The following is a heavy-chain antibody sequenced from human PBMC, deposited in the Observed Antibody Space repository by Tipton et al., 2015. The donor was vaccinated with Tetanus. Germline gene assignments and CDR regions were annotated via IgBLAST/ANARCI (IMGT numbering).Heavy chain of an antibody. Sequence: GLVKPSQTLSPTCTVSGGSISTGGYYWSWIRQHPGKGLEWIGDIYNSGSTYYNPSLKSRVTISVDTSENHFSLKLNSVTAADTAVYFCARGQARGARGWNYFDYWGQGIQVTVSS. V-gene: IGHV4-31*03. CDR1: GGSISTGGYY. CDR2: IYNSGST. J-gene: IGHJ4*02. CDR3: ARGQARGARGWNYFDY. D-gene: IGHD1-26*01.